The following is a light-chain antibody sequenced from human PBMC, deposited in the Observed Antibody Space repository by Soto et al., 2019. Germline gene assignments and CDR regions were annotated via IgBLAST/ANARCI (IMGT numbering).Light chain of an antibody. CDR1: QSVSSSY. Sequence: EIVLTQSPGTLSLSPGERATLSCRASQSVSSSYLAWYQQKPGQAPRLLIYGVSSRATGIPDRFSGSGSGTDFTLTISRLEPEDFAVYYCQQYGSSPWGFGQGTKVEIK. J-gene: IGKJ1*01. CDR3: QQYGSSPWG. V-gene: IGKV3-20*01. CDR2: GVS.